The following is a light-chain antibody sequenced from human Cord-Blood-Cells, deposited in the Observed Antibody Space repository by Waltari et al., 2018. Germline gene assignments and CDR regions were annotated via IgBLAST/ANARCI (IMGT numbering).Light chain of an antibody. CDR2: GAS. J-gene: IGKJ3*01. CDR1: QSVSSN. V-gene: IGKV3-15*01. Sequence: EIVMTQSPATLSVSQGERATLSCRASQSVSSNLAWYQQKPGQAPRLLIYGASPRATGIPARFSGSGSGTEFTLTISSLQSEYFAVYYSQQYNNCPPVTFVPGTKVDIK. CDR3: QQYNNCPPVT.